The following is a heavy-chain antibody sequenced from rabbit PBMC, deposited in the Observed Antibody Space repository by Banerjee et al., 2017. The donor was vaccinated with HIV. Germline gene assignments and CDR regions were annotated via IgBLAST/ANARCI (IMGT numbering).Heavy chain of an antibody. Sequence: QEQLEESGGDLVQPEGSLTLTCTASGLSFSSSYYMCWVRQAPGKGLEWIGCIYAGSSGSTWYASWAKGRFTISKTSSTTVTLQMTSLTAADTATYFCARDGDTGTVYYFDLWGPGTLVTVS. CDR2: IYAGSSGST. CDR1: GLSFSSSYY. J-gene: IGHJ4*01. V-gene: IGHV1S45*01. CDR3: ARDGDTGTVYYFDL. D-gene: IGHD7-1*01.